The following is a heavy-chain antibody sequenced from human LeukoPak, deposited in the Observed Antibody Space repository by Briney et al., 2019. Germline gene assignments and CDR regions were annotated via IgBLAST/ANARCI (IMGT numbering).Heavy chain of an antibody. CDR3: ARAPGGDY. V-gene: IGHV1-3*01. Sequence: ASVKVSCKASGYSFTNYAIHWVRQAPGQRLEWMGWFNPGSGNTKYSQKFQGRVTITRDTSASTVYMDVSSLRSEDTAVYYCARAPGGDYWGQGTLVTVSS. J-gene: IGHJ4*02. CDR1: GYSFTNYA. CDR2: FNPGSGNT. D-gene: IGHD3-16*01.